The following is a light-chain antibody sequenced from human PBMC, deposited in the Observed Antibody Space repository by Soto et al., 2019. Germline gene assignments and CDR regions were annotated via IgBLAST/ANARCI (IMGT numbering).Light chain of an antibody. J-gene: IGKJ2*01. Sequence: EIVMTQSPATLSVSPGERATLSCRASQSVSSNLAWYQQKPGQPPRLLIYGASTRVTGIPARFSGSGSGTEFTLTIDSLQSEDFAVYYCQQYDYWPPYTFGQGTKLEIK. CDR1: QSVSSN. V-gene: IGKV3-15*01. CDR3: QQYDYWPPYT. CDR2: GAS.